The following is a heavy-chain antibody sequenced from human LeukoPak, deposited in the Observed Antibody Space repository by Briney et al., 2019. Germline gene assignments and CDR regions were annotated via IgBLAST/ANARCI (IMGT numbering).Heavy chain of an antibody. CDR2: INPGGSSI. CDR3: ARSNQADDY. CDR1: GFTFSSYW. D-gene: IGHD1-14*01. J-gene: IGHJ4*02. Sequence: GRSLRLSCAASGFTFSSYWMHWVRPVPGKGLVWVARINPGGSSITYADSVKSRFTISRDNAKNTLYLQMDSLRAEDTGVYYCARSNQADDYWGQGTLVTVSS. V-gene: IGHV3-74*01.